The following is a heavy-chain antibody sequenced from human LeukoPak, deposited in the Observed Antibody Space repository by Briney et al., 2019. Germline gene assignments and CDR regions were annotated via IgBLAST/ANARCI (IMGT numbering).Heavy chain of an antibody. CDR2: IYYSGST. CDR3: ARVPVGDGAFDY. CDR1: GGSLSSGDYY. Sequence: SETLSLTCTVSGGSLSSGDYYWSWIRQPPGKGLEWIGYIYYSGSTYYNPSLKSRVTISVDTSKNQFSLKLSSVTAADTAVYYCARVPVGDGAFDYWGQGTLVTVSS. V-gene: IGHV4-30-4*02. J-gene: IGHJ4*02. D-gene: IGHD3-16*01.